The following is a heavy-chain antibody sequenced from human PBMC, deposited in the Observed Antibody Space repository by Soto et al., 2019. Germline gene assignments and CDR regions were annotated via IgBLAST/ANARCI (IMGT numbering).Heavy chain of an antibody. CDR1: GYSISSGCF. CDR2: MYHDGNT. V-gene: IGHV4-38-2*02. CDR3: ARESYSGYHSYDY. Sequence: SETLSLTCAASGYSISSGCFWGWIRQPPGKGLEWIANMYHDGNTHYNPSLKSRVTMSVDTSKNKLSLKLNSVTAADTAVYYCARESYSGYHSYDYWGQGILVTVSS. J-gene: IGHJ4*02. D-gene: IGHD5-12*01.